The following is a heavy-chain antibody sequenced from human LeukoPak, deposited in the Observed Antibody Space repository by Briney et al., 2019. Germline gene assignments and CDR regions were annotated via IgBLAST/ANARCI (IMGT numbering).Heavy chain of an antibody. CDR3: AKMVHTEQWLVPFDY. CDR1: GFTFSNFA. V-gene: IGHV3-23*01. CDR2: ISGSGGST. D-gene: IGHD6-19*01. Sequence: SGGSLRLSCAASGFTFSNFAMNRVRQAPRKGLEWVSTISGSGGSTYYADSVKGRFTISRDNSKNTLYLQMNSLRAEDTAVYYCAKMVHTEQWLVPFDYWGRGTLVTVSS. J-gene: IGHJ4*02.